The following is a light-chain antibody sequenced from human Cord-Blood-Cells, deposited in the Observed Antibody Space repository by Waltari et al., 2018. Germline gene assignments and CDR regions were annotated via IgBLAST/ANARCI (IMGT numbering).Light chain of an antibody. J-gene: IGKJ4*01. CDR3: QQFNSYPFT. V-gene: IGKV1-13*02. Sequence: AIQLTPSQSSLSASVGDRVTITSRASQGISSALAWYQQKPGKASNLLIYDASSLESGVPSRFSGSGSGTDLTLTISSLQPEDFANYDCQQFNSYPFTFGGGTKVEIK. CDR1: QGISSA. CDR2: DAS.